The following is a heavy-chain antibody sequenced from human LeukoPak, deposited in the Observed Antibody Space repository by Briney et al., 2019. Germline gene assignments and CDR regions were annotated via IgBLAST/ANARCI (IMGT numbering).Heavy chain of an antibody. CDR3: ASQSSGYYYYYGMDV. J-gene: IGHJ6*02. CDR1: GGSISSGGYY. CDR2: IYYSGST. D-gene: IGHD3-10*01. V-gene: IGHV4-31*03. Sequence: PSQTLSLTCTVSGGSISSGGYYWSWIRQHPGKGLEWIGYIYYSGSTYYNPSLKSRVTISVDTSKNQFSLKLSSVTAADTAVYYCASQSSGYYYYYGMDVWGQGTTVTVSS.